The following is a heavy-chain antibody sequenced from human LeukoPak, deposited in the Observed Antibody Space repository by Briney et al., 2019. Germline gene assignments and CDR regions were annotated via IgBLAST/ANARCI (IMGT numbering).Heavy chain of an antibody. Sequence: GASVKVSCKASGGTFSIYAISWVRQAPGQGLEWMGGIIPIFGTANYAQKFQGRVTITADESTSTAYMELSSLRSEDTAVYYCARVTSGYQLPLYYFDYWGQGTLVTVSS. D-gene: IGHD2-2*01. J-gene: IGHJ4*02. V-gene: IGHV1-69*13. CDR3: ARVTSGYQLPLYYFDY. CDR2: IIPIFGTA. CDR1: GGTFSIYA.